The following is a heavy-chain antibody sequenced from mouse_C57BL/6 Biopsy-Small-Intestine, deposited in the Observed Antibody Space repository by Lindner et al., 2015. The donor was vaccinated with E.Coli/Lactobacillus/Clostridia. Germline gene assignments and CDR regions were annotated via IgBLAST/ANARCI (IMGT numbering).Heavy chain of an antibody. CDR2: IYPGDGDT. Sequence: VQLQESGAELVKPGASVKISCKASGYAFSTYWMNWVKQRPGKGLEWIGQIYPGDGDTNYNGKFKGKATVTADKSSSTAYMQLSSLTSEDSAVYFCARSGNYYGTSRGYFDVWGTGTTVTVSS. CDR3: ARSGNYYGTSRGYFDV. D-gene: IGHD1-1*01. J-gene: IGHJ1*03. V-gene: IGHV1-80*01. CDR1: GYAFSTYW.